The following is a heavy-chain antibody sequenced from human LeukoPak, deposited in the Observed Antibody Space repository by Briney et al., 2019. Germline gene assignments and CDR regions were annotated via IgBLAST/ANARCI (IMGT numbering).Heavy chain of an antibody. V-gene: IGHV1-2*02. D-gene: IGHD5-18*01. CDR2: INPNSGGT. CDR3: ARGEYSYGHDY. Sequence: GASVRVSCKASGYTFTGYYIHWVRQAPGQGLEWMGWINPNSGGTKYAQKFQGRVTMTRDTSISTAYMELSRLRSGDTAVYYCARGEYSYGHDYWGQGTLVTVSS. CDR1: GYTFTGYY. J-gene: IGHJ4*02.